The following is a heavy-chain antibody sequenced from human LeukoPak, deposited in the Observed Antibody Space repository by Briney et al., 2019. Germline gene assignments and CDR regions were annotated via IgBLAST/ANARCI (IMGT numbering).Heavy chain of an antibody. V-gene: IGHV4-34*01. CDR2: INHSGST. Sequence: SETLSLTCAVYGGSFSGYYWSWIHQPPGNGLEWIGEINHSGSTNYNPSLKSRVTISVDTSKNQFSLKLSSVTAADTAVYYCARVYCSSASCYFTFDYWGQGTLVTVSS. CDR1: GGSFSGYY. J-gene: IGHJ4*02. D-gene: IGHD2-2*01. CDR3: ARVYCSSASCYFTFDY.